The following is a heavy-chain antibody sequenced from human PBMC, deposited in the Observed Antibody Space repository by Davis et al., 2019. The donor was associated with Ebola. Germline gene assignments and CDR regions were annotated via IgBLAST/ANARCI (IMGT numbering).Heavy chain of an antibody. Sequence: ASVKVSCKVSGYTLTELSMHWVRQAPGKGLEWMGGFDPEDGETIYAQKFQGRVTMTEDTSTDTAYMELSSLRSEDTAVYYCATAYCTNGVCSHFDYWGQGTLVTVSS. J-gene: IGHJ4*02. CDR2: FDPEDGET. V-gene: IGHV1-24*01. CDR1: GYTLTELS. CDR3: ATAYCTNGVCSHFDY. D-gene: IGHD2-8*01.